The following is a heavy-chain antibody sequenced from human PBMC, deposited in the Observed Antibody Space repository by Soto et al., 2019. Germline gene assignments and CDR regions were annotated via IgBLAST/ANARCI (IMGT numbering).Heavy chain of an antibody. CDR2: ISYDGSNK. D-gene: IGHD2-2*01. J-gene: IGHJ1*01. CDR3: ANHIVVVPATNTLVQH. V-gene: IGHV3-30*18. CDR1: GFTFSSYG. Sequence: QVQLVESGGGVVQPGRSLRLSCAASGFTFSSYGMHWVRQAPGKGLEWVAVISYDGSNKYYADSVKSPFTISRDNSKNTLYLQMNSMRAEDTAVYYCANHIVVVPATNTLVQHWGQGSLVTVSS.